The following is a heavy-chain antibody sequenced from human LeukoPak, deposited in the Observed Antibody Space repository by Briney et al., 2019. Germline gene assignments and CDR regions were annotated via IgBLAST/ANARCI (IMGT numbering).Heavy chain of an antibody. Sequence: SETLSLTCTVSGGSISSSSYYWGWIRQPPGKGLEWIGSIYYSGSTYYNPSLKSRVTISVDTSKNQFSLKLSSVTAADTAVYYCARLAAAGQWVDYWGQGTLVTVSS. J-gene: IGHJ4*02. CDR2: IYYSGST. CDR1: GGSISSSSYY. D-gene: IGHD6-13*01. V-gene: IGHV4-39*07. CDR3: ARLAAAGQWVDY.